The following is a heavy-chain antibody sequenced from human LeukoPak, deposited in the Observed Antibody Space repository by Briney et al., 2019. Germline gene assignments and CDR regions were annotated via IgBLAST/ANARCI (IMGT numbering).Heavy chain of an antibody. CDR1: GGSISSGGYY. V-gene: IGHV4-31*03. CDR2: IYYSGST. D-gene: IGHD3-22*01. CDR3: ARDPGDSSGQRGKAVNWYFDL. J-gene: IGHJ2*01. Sequence: PSETLSLTCTVSGGSISSGGYYWSWIRQHPGKGLEWIGYIYYSGSTYYNPSLKSRVTISVDTSKNQFSLKLSSVTAADTAVYYCARDPGDSSGQRGKAVNWYFDLWGRGTLVTVSS.